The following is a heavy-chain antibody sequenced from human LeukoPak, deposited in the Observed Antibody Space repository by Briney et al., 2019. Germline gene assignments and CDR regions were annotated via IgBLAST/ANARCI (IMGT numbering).Heavy chain of an antibody. Sequence: KPGGSLRLSCAASGFTFSSYGMNWVRQAPGKGLEWASSISSSSSYIYYADSVKGRFTISRDNAKKSLYLQMNSLRAEDTAVYYCARDAPGNTALDYWGQGTLVTVSS. CDR3: ARDAPGNTALDY. J-gene: IGHJ4*02. CDR1: GFTFSSYG. CDR2: ISSSSSYI. V-gene: IGHV3-21*01. D-gene: IGHD5-18*01.